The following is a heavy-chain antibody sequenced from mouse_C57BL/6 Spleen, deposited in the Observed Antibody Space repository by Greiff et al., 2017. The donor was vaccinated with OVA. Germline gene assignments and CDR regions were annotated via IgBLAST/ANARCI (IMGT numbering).Heavy chain of an antibody. CDR2: IRNKANNHST. Sequence: EVKLEESGGGLVQPGGSMKLSCAASGFTFSDAWMDWVRQSPEQGLEWVAEIRNKANNHSTYYAESVQGRLTIARDDSKSSVYQQMNSLRAEDTGIYYCTRLISTNYFDYWGQGTTLTVSS. V-gene: IGHV6-6*01. J-gene: IGHJ2*01. CDR3: TRLISTNYFDY. CDR1: GFTFSDAW.